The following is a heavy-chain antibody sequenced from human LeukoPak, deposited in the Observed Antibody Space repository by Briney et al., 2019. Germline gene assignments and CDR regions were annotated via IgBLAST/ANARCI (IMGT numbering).Heavy chain of an antibody. D-gene: IGHD3-10*01. Sequence: SETLSLTCTVSGGSISSGDYYWSWIRQPPGKGLEWIGYIYYSGSTYYNPSLKSRVTISVDTSKNQFSLKLSSVTAADTAVYHCARGLGYYYGSGSYYNPGGYFDYWGQGTLVTVSS. CDR3: ARGLGYYYGSGSYYNPGGYFDY. V-gene: IGHV4-30-4*01. CDR2: IYYSGST. J-gene: IGHJ4*02. CDR1: GGSISSGDYY.